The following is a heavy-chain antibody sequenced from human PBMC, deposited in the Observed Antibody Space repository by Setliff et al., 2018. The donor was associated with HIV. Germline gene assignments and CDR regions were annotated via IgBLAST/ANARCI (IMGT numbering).Heavy chain of an antibody. CDR3: ARGPQSYVDVVPTIGRYYFDY. J-gene: IGHJ4*02. Sequence: ASVKVSCKASGYTFTGYYVHWVRQAPGQGPEWMGWINPNSGGTNYAQNFHGRVTMTRDTSISTAYMELSRLRSDDTAVFYCARGPQSYVDVVPTIGRYYFDYWGQGTLVTVSS. V-gene: IGHV1-2*02. CDR2: INPNSGGT. D-gene: IGHD5-12*01. CDR1: GYTFTGYY.